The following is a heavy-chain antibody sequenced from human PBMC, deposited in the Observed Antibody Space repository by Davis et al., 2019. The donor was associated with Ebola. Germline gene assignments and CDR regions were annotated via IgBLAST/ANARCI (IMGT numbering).Heavy chain of an antibody. D-gene: IGHD4-11*01. V-gene: IGHV1-2*06. J-gene: IGHJ4*02. CDR3: ARGHNYAHEY. CDR1: GYTFTDYN. CDR2: VILKSGAT. Sequence: ASVKVSCKASGYTFTDYNIHWMRQAPGQGLEGPGRVILKSGATNYAQKFQGRVTMTRDTSISTVYMELSSLRYDDTADYYCARGHNYAHEYWGQGTLVTVSS.